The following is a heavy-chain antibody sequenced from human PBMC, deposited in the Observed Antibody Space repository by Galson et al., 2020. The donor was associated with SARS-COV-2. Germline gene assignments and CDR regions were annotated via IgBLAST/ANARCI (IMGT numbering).Heavy chain of an antibody. CDR3: AKRSIQWELLFWFDP. J-gene: IGHJ5*02. V-gene: IGHV3-23*01. CDR1: GFTFSSYD. Sequence: GGSLRLSCAGSGFTFSSYDMSWVRQAPGKGLEWVSAISDSGSNTYYADSVKGRFTSPRDNSKNTLYMQMNSLRDADTAVYYCAKRSIQWELLFWFDPWGQGTLVTVSS. D-gene: IGHD1-26*01. CDR2: ISDSGSNT.